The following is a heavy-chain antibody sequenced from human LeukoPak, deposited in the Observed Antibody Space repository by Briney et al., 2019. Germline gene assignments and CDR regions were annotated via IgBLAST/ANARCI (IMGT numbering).Heavy chain of an antibody. J-gene: IGHJ4*02. CDR2: IYTAGTT. Sequence: YPGGSQTLFCSPSGFTVSSKQISWVRQAPGKGLEWVSLIYTAGTTYYADSVKGRFTISRDNSKNTEYLQMSSLRAEDTAVYYCSRGSLWTVTYFDYKGQGSLVTVSS. CDR1: GFTVSSKQ. V-gene: IGHV3-66*01. D-gene: IGHD4-17*01. CDR3: SRGSLWTVTYFDY.